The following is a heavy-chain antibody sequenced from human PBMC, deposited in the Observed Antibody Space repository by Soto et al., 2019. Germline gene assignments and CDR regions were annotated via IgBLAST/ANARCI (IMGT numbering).Heavy chain of an antibody. D-gene: IGHD1-1*01. J-gene: IGHJ4*02. CDR2: ISAHNGNT. CDR1: GYAFTTYG. Sequence: QVHLVQSGAEVKKPGASVKVSCKGSGYAFTTYGITCVRQAPGQGLEWMGWISAHNGNTNYAQKLQGIVTVTRDTSTSTAYMELRSLRSDDTAVYYCARGRYGDYWGQGALVTVSS. CDR3: ARGRYGDY. V-gene: IGHV1-18*01.